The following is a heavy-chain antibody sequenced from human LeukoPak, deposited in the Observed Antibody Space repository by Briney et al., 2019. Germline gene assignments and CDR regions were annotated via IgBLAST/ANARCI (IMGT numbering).Heavy chain of an antibody. D-gene: IGHD3-22*01. CDR2: ISSSSSYI. CDR1: GFTFSSYS. CDR3: ARTYYYDSSGYREDWFDP. J-gene: IGHJ5*02. Sequence: VKPGGSLRLSCAASGFTFSSYSMNWVRQAPGKGLEWVSSISSSSSYIYYADLVKGRFTISRDNAKKSLYLQMNSLRAEDTAVYYCARTYYYDSSGYREDWFDPWGQGTLVTVSS. V-gene: IGHV3-21*01.